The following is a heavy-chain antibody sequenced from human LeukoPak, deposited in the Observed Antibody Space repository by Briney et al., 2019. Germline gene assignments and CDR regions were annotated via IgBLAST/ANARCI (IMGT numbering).Heavy chain of an antibody. CDR3: AREIFSSSSEGFDY. D-gene: IGHD6-6*01. CDR2: ISSSGSTI. V-gene: IGHV3-48*03. J-gene: IGHJ4*02. Sequence: SGGSLRLSCAASGFTFSSYEMNWVRQAPGKGLEWVSCISSSGSTIYYADSVKGRFTISRDNAKNSLYLQMNSLRAEDTAVYYCAREIFSSSSEGFDYWGQGTLVTVSS. CDR1: GFTFSSYE.